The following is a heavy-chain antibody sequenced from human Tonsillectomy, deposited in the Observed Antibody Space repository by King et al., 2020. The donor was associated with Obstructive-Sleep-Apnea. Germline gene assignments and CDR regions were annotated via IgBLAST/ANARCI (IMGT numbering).Heavy chain of an antibody. V-gene: IGHV3-30*18. J-gene: IGHJ5*02. CDR1: GFTFSSYG. D-gene: IGHD3-22*01. Sequence: VQLVESGGGVVQPGRSLRLSCAAAGFTFSSYGMHWVRQAPSKGLEWVTLISYDGSNKYYADSVKGRFTISRDNSKNTLYLQMNSLRAEDTAVYYCAKSGVVISYNWFDPWGQGTLVTVSS. CDR3: AKSGVVISYNWFDP. CDR2: ISYDGSNK.